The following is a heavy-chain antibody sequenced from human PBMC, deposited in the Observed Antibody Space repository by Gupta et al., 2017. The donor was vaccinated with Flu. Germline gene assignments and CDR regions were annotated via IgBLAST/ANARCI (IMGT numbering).Heavy chain of an antibody. V-gene: IGHV1-69*06. D-gene: IGHD2-15*01. Sequence: QVQLVQSGAEVKKPGSSVKVSCKASGGTFSTSAISWVRQAPGQGLEWMGGIIPVFGTPNYAQMFQGRVTITADKSTTTAYMELSSLRSEDTAVYYCASPNPGGPGWYYGMDVWGQGTTVTVSS. CDR1: GGTFSTSA. CDR2: IIPVFGTP. CDR3: ASPNPGGPGWYYGMDV. J-gene: IGHJ6*02.